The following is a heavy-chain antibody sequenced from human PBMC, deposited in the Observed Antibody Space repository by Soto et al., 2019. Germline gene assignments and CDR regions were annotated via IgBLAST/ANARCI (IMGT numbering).Heavy chain of an antibody. D-gene: IGHD4-17*01. J-gene: IGHJ6*03. CDR2: ISAYNGNT. CDR3: ARDGPFNDYGDYYYYYMDV. Sequence: ASVKVSCKASGYTFTSYGISWVRQAPGQGLEWMGWISAYNGNTNYAQKLQGRVTMTTDTSTSTAYMELRSLRSDDTAVYYCARDGPFNDYGDYYYYYMDVWGKGTTVTVSS. V-gene: IGHV1-18*01. CDR1: GYTFTSYG.